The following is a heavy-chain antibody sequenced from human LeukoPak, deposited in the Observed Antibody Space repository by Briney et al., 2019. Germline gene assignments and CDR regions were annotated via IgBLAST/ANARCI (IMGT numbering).Heavy chain of an antibody. CDR2: ISTYNGNT. CDR3: ARLGTDCSGGSCY. Sequence: GASVKVSCKASGSTFTNNGISWVRQAPGQGLEWMGWISTYNGNTNYAQKLQGRVTMTSDTSTSTAYMELRSLRSDDTAVYYCARLGTDCSGGSCYWGQGTLVTVSS. CDR1: GSTFTNNG. J-gene: IGHJ4*02. D-gene: IGHD2-15*01. V-gene: IGHV1-18*01.